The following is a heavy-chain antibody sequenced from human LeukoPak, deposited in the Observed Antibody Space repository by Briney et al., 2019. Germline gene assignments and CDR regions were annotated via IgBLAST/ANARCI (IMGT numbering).Heavy chain of an antibody. V-gene: IGHV4-30-2*01. Sequence: SQTLSLTCAVSGGSIGSGGYSWSWIRQPPGKGLEWIGYIYHSGSTYYNPSLKSRVTISVDRSKNQFSLKLGSVTAADTAVYYCARNWGSAAFDIWGQGTMVTVSS. D-gene: IGHD7-27*01. J-gene: IGHJ3*02. CDR2: IYHSGST. CDR1: GGSIGSGGYS. CDR3: ARNWGSAAFDI.